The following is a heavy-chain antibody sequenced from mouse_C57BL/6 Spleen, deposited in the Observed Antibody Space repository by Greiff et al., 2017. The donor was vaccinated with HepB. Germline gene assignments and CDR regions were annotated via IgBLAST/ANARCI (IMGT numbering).Heavy chain of an antibody. CDR3: ATVVAPYYAMDY. J-gene: IGHJ4*01. CDR1: GFNIKDYY. D-gene: IGHD1-1*01. V-gene: IGHV14-1*01. CDR2: IDPEDGDT. Sequence: VQLQQSGAELVRPGASVKLSCTASGFNIKDYYMHWVKQRPEQGLEWIGRIDPEDGDTEYAPKFQGKATMTADTSSNTAYLQLSSLTSEDTAVDYCATVVAPYYAMDYWGQGTSVTVSS.